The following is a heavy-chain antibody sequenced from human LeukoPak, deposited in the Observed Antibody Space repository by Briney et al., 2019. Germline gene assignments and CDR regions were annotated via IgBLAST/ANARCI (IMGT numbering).Heavy chain of an antibody. J-gene: IGHJ4*02. CDR1: GFTFSSSC. Sequence: GGSLRLSCAASGFTFSSSCMTWVRQSPGKGLEWVAHINEDGSDKYYVDSVTGRFSISRDNTKNSLYLQMSSLTAEDTAVYYCATWSNAREFDYWGQGTLVSVSS. D-gene: IGHD3-3*01. V-gene: IGHV3-7*05. CDR3: ATWSNAREFDY. CDR2: INEDGSDK.